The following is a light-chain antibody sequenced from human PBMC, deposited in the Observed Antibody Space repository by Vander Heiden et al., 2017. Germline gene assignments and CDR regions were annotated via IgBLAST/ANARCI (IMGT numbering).Light chain of an antibody. CDR2: RYN. Sequence: QSVLTQPPSASGTPGQRVTISCSGSTSNIGSNTVDWYQQFPGSAPKLLIYRYNLRPPGVPDRFSGSKSGTSASLAISVLQSEDEADYYCAAWDDSLNGKVFGGGTKLTVL. CDR3: AAWDDSLNGKV. J-gene: IGLJ3*02. CDR1: TSNIGSNT. V-gene: IGLV1-44*01.